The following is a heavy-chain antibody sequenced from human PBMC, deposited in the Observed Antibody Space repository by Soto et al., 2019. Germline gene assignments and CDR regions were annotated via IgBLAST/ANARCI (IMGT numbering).Heavy chain of an antibody. D-gene: IGHD2-2*01. V-gene: IGHV3-66*01. CDR3: AREVVPAAPMTYYYYYMDV. CDR1: GFTVSSNY. CDR2: IYSGGST. Sequence: EVQLVESGGGLVQPGGSLRLSCAASGFTVSSNYMSWVRQAPGKGLAWVSVIYSGGSTYYADSVKGRFTISRDNSKNTLYLQINSLRAEDTAVYYCAREVVPAAPMTYYYYYMDVWGKGTTVTVSS. J-gene: IGHJ6*03.